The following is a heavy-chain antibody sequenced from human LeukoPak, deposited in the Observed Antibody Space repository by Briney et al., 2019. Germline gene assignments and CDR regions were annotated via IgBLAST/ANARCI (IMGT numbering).Heavy chain of an antibody. CDR3: AGTIFAVVIIPRYFDY. Sequence: PSETLSLTCTVSGGSISSYYWSWIRQPAGKGLEWIGRIYTSGSTNYNPSLKSRVTMSVDTSKNQFSLKLSSVTAADTAVYYCAGTIFAVVIIPRYFDYWGQGTLVTVSS. CDR1: GGSISSYY. J-gene: IGHJ4*02. V-gene: IGHV4-4*07. CDR2: IYTSGST. D-gene: IGHD3-3*01.